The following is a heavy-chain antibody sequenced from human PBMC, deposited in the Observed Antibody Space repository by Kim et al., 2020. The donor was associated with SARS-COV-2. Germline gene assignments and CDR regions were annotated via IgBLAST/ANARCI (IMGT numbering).Heavy chain of an antibody. Sequence: SETLSLTCTVSGGSVSSGSYYWSWIRQPPGKGLEWIGYIYYSGSTNYNPSLKSRVTISVDTSKNQFSLKLSSVTAADTAVYYCARETGYYSLYYYYGMDVWGQGTTVTVSS. CDR3: ARETGYYSLYYYYGMDV. CDR1: GGSVSSGSYY. J-gene: IGHJ6*02. CDR2: IYYSGST. V-gene: IGHV4-61*01. D-gene: IGHD3-9*01.